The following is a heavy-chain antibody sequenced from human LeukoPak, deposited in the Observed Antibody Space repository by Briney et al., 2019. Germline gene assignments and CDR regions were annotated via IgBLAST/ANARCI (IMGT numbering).Heavy chain of an antibody. D-gene: IGHD5-12*01. CDR1: GGTFSSYA. CDR2: IIPIFGTA. V-gene: IGHV1-69*13. CDR3: ARDGGYSGYDHENYYGMDV. J-gene: IGHJ6*02. Sequence: GASVNVSCKASGGTFSSYAISWVRQAPGQGLEWMGGIIPIFGTANYAQKFQGRVTITADESTSTAYMELSSLRSEDTAVYYCARDGGYSGYDHENYYGMDVWGQGTTVTVSS.